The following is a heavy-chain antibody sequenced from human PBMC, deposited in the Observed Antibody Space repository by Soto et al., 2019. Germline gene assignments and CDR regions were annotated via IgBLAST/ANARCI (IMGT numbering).Heavy chain of an antibody. CDR3: ARDQGWEQQLVNWFDP. CDR1: GDSVSSNSAA. J-gene: IGHJ5*02. V-gene: IGHV6-1*01. Sequence: SQTLSLTCAISGDSVSSNSAAWNWIRQSPSRGLEWLGRTYYRSKWYNDYAVSVKSRITINPDTSKNQFSLQQNSVTPEDTAVYYCARDQGWEQQLVNWFDPWGQGTLVTVSS. CDR2: TYYRSKWYN. D-gene: IGHD6-13*01.